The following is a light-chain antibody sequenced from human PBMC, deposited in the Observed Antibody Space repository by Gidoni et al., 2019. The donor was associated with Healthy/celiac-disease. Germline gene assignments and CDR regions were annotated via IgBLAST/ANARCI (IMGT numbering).Light chain of an antibody. CDR3: QQYDNPPGT. V-gene: IGKV1-33*01. J-gene: IGKJ3*01. CDR2: DAS. Sequence: DIQMTQSPSSLSASVGDRVTITCQASQDISNYLNWYQQKPGKAPKLLIYDASNLETGVPSRFSGSGSGTDFTFTISSLQPEDIATYYCQQYDNPPGTFXPXTKVXIK. CDR1: QDISNY.